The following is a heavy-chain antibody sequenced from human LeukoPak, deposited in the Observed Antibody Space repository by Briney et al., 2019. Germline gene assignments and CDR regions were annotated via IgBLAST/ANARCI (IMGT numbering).Heavy chain of an antibody. CDR1: GGSISSGSYY. D-gene: IGHD1-1*01. CDR2: IYTSGST. Sequence: PSETLSLTCTVSGGSISSGSYYWSWIRQPAGKGLEWIGRIYTSGSTNYNPSLKSRVTISVDTSKNQFSLKLSSVTAADTAVYYCATGGHSETNDAFDIWGQGTMVTVSS. J-gene: IGHJ3*02. CDR3: ATGGHSETNDAFDI. V-gene: IGHV4-61*02.